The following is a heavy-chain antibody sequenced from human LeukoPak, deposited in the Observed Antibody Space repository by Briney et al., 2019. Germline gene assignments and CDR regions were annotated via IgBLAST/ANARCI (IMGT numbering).Heavy chain of an antibody. D-gene: IGHD2-15*01. V-gene: IGHV3-23*01. CDR3: AKSPTVVVAAIFDY. CDR2: ISDRGGST. J-gene: IGHJ4*02. CDR1: GITLSNYG. Sequence: GGSLRLSCVVSGITLSNYGMSWVRQAPGKGLEWVAGISDRGGSTNYADSVKGRFTISRDNPKNTLYLQMDSLRAEDTAVYYCAKSPTVVVAAIFDYWGQGTLVTVSS.